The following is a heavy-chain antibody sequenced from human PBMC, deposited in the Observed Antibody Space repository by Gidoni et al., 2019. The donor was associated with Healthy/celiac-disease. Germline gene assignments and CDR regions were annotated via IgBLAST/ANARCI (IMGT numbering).Heavy chain of an antibody. CDR1: GYPFTSYA. J-gene: IGHJ4*02. D-gene: IGHD3-3*01. V-gene: IGHV1-3*01. CDR3: ARSGYDFWSGYPYYFDY. Sequence: QVQLVQSGAEVKKPGASVKVSCKASGYPFTSYAMHWVRQAPGQRLEWMGWINAGNGNTKYSQKFQGRVTITRDTSASTAYMELSSLRSEDTAVYYCARSGYDFWSGYPYYFDYWGQGTLVTVSS. CDR2: INAGNGNT.